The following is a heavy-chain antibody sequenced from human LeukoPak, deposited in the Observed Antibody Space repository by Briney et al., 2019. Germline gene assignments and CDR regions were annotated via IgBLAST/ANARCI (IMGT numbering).Heavy chain of an antibody. CDR1: TSR. D-gene: IGHD2-21*02. V-gene: IGHV1-18*01. Sequence: ASVKVSCKATSRISWVRQAPGQGLEWMGWIGTYGGDTYYAQKFQGRITVTTDTSTSTVYMELRNLRSDDTAVYYCARDFGNDYYKFDYWGQGTLVTVSS. CDR3: ARDFGNDYYKFDY. CDR2: IGTYGGDT. J-gene: IGHJ4*02.